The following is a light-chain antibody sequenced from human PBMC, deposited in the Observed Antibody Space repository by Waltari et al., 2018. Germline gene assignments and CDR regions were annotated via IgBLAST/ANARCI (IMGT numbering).Light chain of an antibody. CDR1: HSISSH. CDR2: GAS. J-gene: IGKJ1*01. CDR3: QQYNLWPPWT. V-gene: IGKV3-15*01. Sequence: IVMTQSPATLSVSPGARATLSCSASHSISSHLAWYQQQPGQAPRLLIYGASTRATGIPARFSGSGSGTEFTLTRNSLQSEDVAGYYCQQYNLWPPWTFGQGTKVEIK.